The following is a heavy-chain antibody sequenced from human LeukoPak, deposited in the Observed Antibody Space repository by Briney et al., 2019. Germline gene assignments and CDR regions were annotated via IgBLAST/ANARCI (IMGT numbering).Heavy chain of an antibody. CDR1: GYTFTGYY. J-gene: IGHJ4*02. V-gene: IGHV1-2*02. D-gene: IGHD2-15*01. Sequence: ASVKVSCKASGYTFTGYYMHWVRQAPGQGLEWMGWINPNSGGTNYAQKFQGRVTMTRDTSISTAYMELSRLRSDDTAVYYCARESVVVVAATIDYFDYWGQGTLVTVSS. CDR2: INPNSGGT. CDR3: ARESVVVVAATIDYFDY.